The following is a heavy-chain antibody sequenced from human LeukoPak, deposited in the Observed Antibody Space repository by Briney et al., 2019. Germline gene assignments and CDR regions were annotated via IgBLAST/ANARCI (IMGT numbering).Heavy chain of an antibody. V-gene: IGHV1-69*05. J-gene: IGHJ4*02. Sequence: ASVKVSCKASGYTFTGYYMHWVRQAPGQGLEWMGGIIPIFGTANYAQKFQARVTITTDESTSTAYMELSSLRSEDTAVYYCAREGGAYCGGDCYMGPGPFDYWGQGTLVTVSS. CDR1: GYTFTGYY. CDR2: IIPIFGTA. D-gene: IGHD2-21*02. CDR3: AREGGAYCGGDCYMGPGPFDY.